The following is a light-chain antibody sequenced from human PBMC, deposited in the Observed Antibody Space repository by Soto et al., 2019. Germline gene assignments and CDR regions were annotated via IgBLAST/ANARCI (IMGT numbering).Light chain of an antibody. V-gene: IGKV3-15*01. CDR2: GAS. CDR3: QHYNHWPMYT. Sequence: EIVMTQSPATLSVSPGERATLSCRASQSVITNLAWYQQKPGQAPRLVISGASNRATGIPARFSGSGSGTDLTLTISNLQSEDFAVYYCQHYNHWPMYTFGQGTKLEIK. CDR1: QSVITN. J-gene: IGKJ2*01.